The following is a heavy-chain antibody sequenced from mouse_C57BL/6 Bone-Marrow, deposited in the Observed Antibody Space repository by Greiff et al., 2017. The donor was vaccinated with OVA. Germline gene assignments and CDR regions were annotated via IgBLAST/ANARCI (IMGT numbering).Heavy chain of an antibody. CDR2: INPSTGGT. V-gene: IGHV1-42*01. J-gene: IGHJ2*01. Sequence: EVQLQQSGPELVKPGASVKISCKASGYSFTGYYMYWVKQSPEKSLEWIGEINPSTGGTTYNQKFKAKATLTVDKSSSTAYMQLKSLTSEDSAVYYCARGPRQLRLRTHFNYWGQGTTLTVSS. CDR3: ARGPRQLRLRTHFNY. CDR1: GYSFTGYY. D-gene: IGHD3-2*02.